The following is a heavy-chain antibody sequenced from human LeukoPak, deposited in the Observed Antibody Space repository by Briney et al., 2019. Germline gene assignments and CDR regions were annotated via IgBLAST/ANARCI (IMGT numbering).Heavy chain of an antibody. CDR2: IYHSGSA. V-gene: IGHV4-4*02. D-gene: IGHD2-21*02. J-gene: IGHJ6*03. Sequence: PSETLSLTCAVSGGSISSNNWWSWVRQSPGKGLEWIGEIYHSGSANYNPAPKSRATISVDKSKNQFFLKLSSVTAADTAVYYCARGVRDNYYYYMDVWGKGTTVIVSS. CDR1: GGSISSNNW. CDR3: ARGVRDNYYYYMDV.